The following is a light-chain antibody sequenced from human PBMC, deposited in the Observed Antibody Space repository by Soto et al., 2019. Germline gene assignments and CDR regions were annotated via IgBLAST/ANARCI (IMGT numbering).Light chain of an antibody. CDR3: QQYGSSPLT. Sequence: ELVWTHSPATRSLSGGERATVSCRDIQSVSSYLAWYRQKPGQAPRLLIYGASSRATGIPDRFSGSGSGTDFTLSIRRLEPEDFAVYYCQQYGSSPLTFGGGTKVDIK. J-gene: IGKJ4*01. CDR2: GAS. V-gene: IGKV3-20*01. CDR1: QSVSSY.